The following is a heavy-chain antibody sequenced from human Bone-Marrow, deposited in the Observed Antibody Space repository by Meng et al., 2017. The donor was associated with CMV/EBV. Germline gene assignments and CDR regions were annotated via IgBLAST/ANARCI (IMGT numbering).Heavy chain of an antibody. Sequence: SETLSLTCTVSGGSISSSSYYWGWIRQPPGKGLEWIGSIYYSGSTYYNPSLKSRVTISVDTSKNQFSLKLSSVTAADTAVYYCAREDLSGGYSPYGKDVWGQGTTVTVSS. J-gene: IGHJ6*02. V-gene: IGHV4-39*07. CDR1: GGSISSSSYY. CDR2: IYYSGST. CDR3: AREDLSGGYSPYGKDV. D-gene: IGHD3-22*01.